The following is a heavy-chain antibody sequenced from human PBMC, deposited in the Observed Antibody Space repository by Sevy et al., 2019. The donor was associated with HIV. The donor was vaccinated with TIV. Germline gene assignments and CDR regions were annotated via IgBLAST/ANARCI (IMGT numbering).Heavy chain of an antibody. Sequence: GGSLRLSCAASGFTFDDYAMHWVRQVPGKGLEWVSGISWNRGSIGYADSVKGRFTISRDNAKNSLYLQMNSLRAEDTALYYCAKSAGTGGVYFDYWGQGTLVTVSS. V-gene: IGHV3-9*01. CDR2: ISWNRGSI. D-gene: IGHD6-19*01. CDR1: GFTFDDYA. J-gene: IGHJ4*02. CDR3: AKSAGTGGVYFDY.